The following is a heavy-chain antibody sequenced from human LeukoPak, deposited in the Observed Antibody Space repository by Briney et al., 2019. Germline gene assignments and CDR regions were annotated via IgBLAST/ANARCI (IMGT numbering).Heavy chain of an antibody. CDR2: IYYSGSP. D-gene: IGHD1-26*01. CDR1: GGSISSYY. CDR3: ASLDSGSYYFDY. J-gene: IGHJ4*02. V-gene: IGHV4-59*12. Sequence: SETLSLTCTVSGGSISSYYWSWIRQPPGKGLEWIGYIYYSGSPNYNPSLKSRVTISVGKSKNQFSLKLSSVTAADTAVYYCASLDSGSYYFDYWGQGTLVTVSS.